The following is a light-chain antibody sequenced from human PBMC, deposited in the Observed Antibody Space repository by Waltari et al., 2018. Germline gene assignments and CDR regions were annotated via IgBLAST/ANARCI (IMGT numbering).Light chain of an antibody. J-gene: IGKJ1*01. CDR1: QSVSSN. CDR2: GAS. V-gene: IGKV3-15*01. Sequence: EIVMTQSPATLSVSPGERATLSCRASQSVSSNLAWYQQKPGQAPRLLIYGASTRATGIPAGLSGSGSGTEFTLTISSLQSEDFAVYYCQQYYSTCQFGQGTKVEIK. CDR3: QQYYSTCQ.